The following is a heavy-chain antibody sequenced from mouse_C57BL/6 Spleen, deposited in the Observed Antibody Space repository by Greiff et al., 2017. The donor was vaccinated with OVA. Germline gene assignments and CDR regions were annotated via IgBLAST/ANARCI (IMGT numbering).Heavy chain of an antibody. CDR2: INPNNGGT. CDR3: ARFDGYYAMDY. J-gene: IGHJ4*01. V-gene: IGHV1-18*01. Sequence: EVKLVESGPELVKPGASVKIPCKASGYTFTDYNMDWVKQSHGKSLEWIGDINPNNGGTIYNQKFKGKATLTVDKSSSTAYMELRSLTSEDTAVYYCARFDGYYAMDYWGQGTSVTVSS. CDR1: GYTFTDYN.